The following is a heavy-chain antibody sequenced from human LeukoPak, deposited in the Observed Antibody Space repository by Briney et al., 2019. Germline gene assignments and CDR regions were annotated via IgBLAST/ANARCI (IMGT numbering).Heavy chain of an antibody. CDR3: GTGDPRFDY. J-gene: IGHJ4*02. CDR1: GFSFSTYS. Sequence: GGSLRLSCAASGFSFSTYSMNWVRQAPGKGLQWVSYISSGSSAIYYTDTVKGRFTITRDDAKNSVYLQMNSLRTEDTAVYYCGTGDPRFDYWGQGILVTVSS. V-gene: IGHV3-48*01. D-gene: IGHD7-27*01. CDR2: ISSGSSAI.